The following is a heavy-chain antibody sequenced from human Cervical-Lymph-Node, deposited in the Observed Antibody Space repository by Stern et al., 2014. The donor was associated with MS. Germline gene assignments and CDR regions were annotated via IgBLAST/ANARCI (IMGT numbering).Heavy chain of an antibody. D-gene: IGHD4/OR15-4a*01. J-gene: IGHJ4*02. CDR1: GFSLSTRGVG. Sequence: QITLKESGPTLVKPTQTLTLTCTFSGFSLSTRGVGVGWIRQPPGKALEWLALIYWDDDKRYSPSLKSRLTITKDTSKNQVVLTMSNMDPVDTATYFCAHIDFGGFFDYWGQGTLVTVSS. V-gene: IGHV2-5*02. CDR3: AHIDFGGFFDY. CDR2: IYWDDDK.